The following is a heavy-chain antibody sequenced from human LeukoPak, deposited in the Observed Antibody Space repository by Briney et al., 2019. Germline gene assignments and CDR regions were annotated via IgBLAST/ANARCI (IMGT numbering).Heavy chain of an antibody. V-gene: IGHV3-48*02. CDR2: ISPSSSTI. J-gene: IGHJ4*02. CDR1: GFTFSSHG. Sequence: PGGSLRLSCAASGFTFSSHGMVWVRQVQGKGLEWVSYISPSSSTIYYANSMKGRFTISRDNAKNSLYLQLSSLGDEDTAVYYCARVRGPTVLTMYFDYWGQGTLVTVSS. D-gene: IGHD4-23*01. CDR3: ARVRGPTVLTMYFDY.